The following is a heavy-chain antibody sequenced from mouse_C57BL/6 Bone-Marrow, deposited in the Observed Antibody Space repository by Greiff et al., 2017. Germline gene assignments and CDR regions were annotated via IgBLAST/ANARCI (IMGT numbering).Heavy chain of an antibody. V-gene: IGHV1-64*01. CDR2: IHPNSGST. CDR3: AREGSSGYWFAY. Sequence: QVQLQQPGAELVKPGASVKLSCKASGYTFTSYWMHWVKQRPGQGLEWIGMIHPNSGSTNYNEKFKSKATLTVDKSYSTVYMQLSSLTSEDSAVYCCAREGSSGYWFAYWGQGTLVTVSA. J-gene: IGHJ3*01. CDR1: GYTFTSYW. D-gene: IGHD3-2*02.